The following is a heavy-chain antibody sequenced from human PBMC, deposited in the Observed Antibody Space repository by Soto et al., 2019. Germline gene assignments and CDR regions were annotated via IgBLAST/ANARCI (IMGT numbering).Heavy chain of an antibody. CDR3: ARGGSLGKYYFDY. CDR2: IYYSGST. CDR1: GGSISSGDYY. J-gene: IGHJ4*02. V-gene: IGHV4-30-4*01. Sequence: PSETLSLTCTVSGGSISSGDYYWSWIRQPPGEGLEWIGYIYYSGSTYYNPSLKSRVTISVDTSKNQFSLKLSSVTAADTAVYYCARGGSLGKYYFDYWGQGTLVTVSS. D-gene: IGHD3-3*02.